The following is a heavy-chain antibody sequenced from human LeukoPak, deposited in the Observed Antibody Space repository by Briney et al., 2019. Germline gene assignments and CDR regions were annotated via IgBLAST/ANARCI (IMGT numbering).Heavy chain of an antibody. Sequence: ASVKVSCKASGYTFTSYYMHWVRQAPGQGLEWMGIINPSGGSTSYAQKFQGRVTMTRDMSTSTVYMELSSLRSEDTAVYYCARREVRLLLYGGRYYFDYWGQGTLVTVSS. V-gene: IGHV1-46*01. J-gene: IGHJ4*02. D-gene: IGHD2-2*02. CDR1: GYTFTSYY. CDR2: INPSGGST. CDR3: ARREVRLLLYGGRYYFDY.